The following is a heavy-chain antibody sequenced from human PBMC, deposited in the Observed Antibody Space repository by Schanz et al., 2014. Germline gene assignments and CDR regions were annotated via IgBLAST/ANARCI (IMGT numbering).Heavy chain of an antibody. J-gene: IGHJ4*02. D-gene: IGHD6-13*01. V-gene: IGHV3-20*04. CDR2: INWNGGST. Sequence: VQLVESGGGVVQPGRSLRLSCAASGFTVSNSYIHWVRQAPGKGLEWVSGINWNGGSTGYADSVKGRFTISRDNAKNSLYLQMNSLRAEDTALYYCARDSGSSSWYPSDYWGQGTLVTVSS. CDR3: ARDSGSSSWYPSDY. CDR1: GFTVSNSY.